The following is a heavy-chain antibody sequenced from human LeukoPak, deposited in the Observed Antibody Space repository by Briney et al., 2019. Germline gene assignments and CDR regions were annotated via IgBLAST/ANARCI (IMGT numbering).Heavy chain of an antibody. CDR2: IYHSGST. CDR1: GGSISSSNW. J-gene: IGHJ4*02. D-gene: IGHD5-18*01. V-gene: IGHV4-4*02. CDR3: ARGPQLTYLGYFDY. Sequence: PSGTLSLTCAVSGGSISSSNWWSWVRQPPGKGLEWIGEIYHSGSTNYNPSLKSRVTISVDKSKNQFSLKLSSVTAVDTAVYYCARGPQLTYLGYFDYWGQGTLVTVSS.